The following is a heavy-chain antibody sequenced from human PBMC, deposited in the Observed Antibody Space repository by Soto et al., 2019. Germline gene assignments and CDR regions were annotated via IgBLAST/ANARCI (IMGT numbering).Heavy chain of an antibody. J-gene: IGHJ6*02. CDR3: ARDRKAARPPYYYGMDV. Sequence: SETLSLTCAVYGGSFSGYYWSWIRQPPGKGLEWIGEINHSGSTNYNPSLKSRVTISVDTSKNQFSLKLSSVTAADTAVYYCARDRKAARPPYYYGMDVWGQGTTVTVSS. V-gene: IGHV4-34*01. CDR2: INHSGST. CDR1: GGSFSGYY. D-gene: IGHD6-6*01.